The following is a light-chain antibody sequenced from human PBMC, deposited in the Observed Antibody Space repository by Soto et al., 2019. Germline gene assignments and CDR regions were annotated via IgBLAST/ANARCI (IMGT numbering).Light chain of an antibody. V-gene: IGLV2-14*03. CDR1: SSDIGGLYNY. CDR3: SAYSGGATHVV. J-gene: IGLJ2*01. Sequence: QSALTQPASVSGSPGQSITISCTGTSSDIGGLYNYVSWYQQHPGKAPKLLIYDVNDRPSGVSDRFSGSKSGNTASLTISAPQVEDEADYFCSAYSGGATHVVFGGGTKLPVL. CDR2: DVN.